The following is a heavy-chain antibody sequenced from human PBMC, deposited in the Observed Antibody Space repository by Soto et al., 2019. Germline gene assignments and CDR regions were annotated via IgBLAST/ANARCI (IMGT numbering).Heavy chain of an antibody. Sequence: PVGSLRLSCVASRITFGSRAMSWVRQAPGEGLEWVSTITDSGGDAKYADSVRGRFAISRDNSKKTLYLQMSSLTAEDSAIYYCARGSTDSYPGSRIFDFWGRGTLVTVSS. J-gene: IGHJ4*02. CDR1: RITFGSRA. V-gene: IGHV3-23*01. D-gene: IGHD1-26*01. CDR3: ARGSTDSYPGSRIFDF. CDR2: ITDSGGDA.